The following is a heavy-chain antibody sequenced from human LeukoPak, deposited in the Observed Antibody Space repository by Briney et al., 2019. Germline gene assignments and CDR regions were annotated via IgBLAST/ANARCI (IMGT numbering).Heavy chain of an antibody. Sequence: GGSLRLSCAASGFTFSSYAMSWVRQAPGKGLEWVSAISGSGGSTYYADSVKGRFTISRDNSKNTLYLQMNSLRAEDTAVYYCAKSLGYCSGGSCYSDYLGQGTLVTVSS. V-gene: IGHV3-23*01. J-gene: IGHJ4*02. CDR2: ISGSGGST. CDR1: GFTFSSYA. CDR3: AKSLGYCSGGSCYSDY. D-gene: IGHD2-15*01.